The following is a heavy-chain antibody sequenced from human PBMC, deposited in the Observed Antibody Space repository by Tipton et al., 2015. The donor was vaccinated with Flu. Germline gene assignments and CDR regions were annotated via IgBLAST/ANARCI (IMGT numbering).Heavy chain of an antibody. Sequence: TLSLTCTVSGGSISSYYWSWIRQPPGKGLEWIGYIYYSGSTNYNPSLKSRVTISVDTSKNQFSLKLSSVTAADTAVYYCARDGAYYYDSSGYREHAFDIWGQGTMVTVSS. CDR1: GGSISSYY. J-gene: IGHJ3*02. CDR3: ARDGAYYYDSSGYREHAFDI. CDR2: IYYSGST. D-gene: IGHD3-22*01. V-gene: IGHV4-59*01.